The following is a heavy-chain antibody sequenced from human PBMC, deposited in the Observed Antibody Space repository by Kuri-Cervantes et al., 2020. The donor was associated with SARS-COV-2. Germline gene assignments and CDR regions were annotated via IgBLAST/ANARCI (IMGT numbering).Heavy chain of an antibody. V-gene: IGHV4-34*01. Sequence: SQTLSLTCAVYGGSFSGYYWSWIRQPPGKGLEWIGEINHSGGTNYNPSLKSRVTISVDTSKNQFSLKLSSVTAADTAVYYCARPYGSDYYYYMDVWGKGTTVTVSS. D-gene: IGHD3-10*01. CDR3: ARPYGSDYYYYMDV. CDR2: INHSGGT. CDR1: GGSFSGYY. J-gene: IGHJ6*03.